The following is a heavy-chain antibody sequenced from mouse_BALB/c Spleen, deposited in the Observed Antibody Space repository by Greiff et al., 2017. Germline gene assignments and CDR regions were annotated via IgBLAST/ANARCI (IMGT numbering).Heavy chain of an antibody. D-gene: IGHD2-1*01. J-gene: IGHJ4*01. CDR2: ISYSGST. CDR3: AHYGNYEGYAMDY. CDR1: GDSITSGY. Sequence: LMASGPSLVKPSQTLSLTCSVTGDSITSGYWNWIRKFPGNKLEYMGYISYSGSTYYNPSLKSRISITRDTSKNQYYLQLNSVTTEDTATYYCAHYGNYEGYAMDYWGQGTSVTVSS. V-gene: IGHV3-8*02.